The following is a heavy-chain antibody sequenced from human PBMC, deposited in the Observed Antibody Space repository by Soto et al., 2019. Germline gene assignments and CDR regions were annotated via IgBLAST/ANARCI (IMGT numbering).Heavy chain of an antibody. Sequence: PGGSLRLSCAASGFTFSSYSMNWVRQAPGKGLEWVSYISSSRSTIYYADSVKGRFTISRDNAKNSLYLQMNSLRDEDTAVYYCARDRSYYYDSRGYHDAFDIWGQGTTVTVSS. CDR3: ARDRSYYYDSRGYHDAFDI. V-gene: IGHV3-48*02. D-gene: IGHD3-22*01. CDR2: ISSSRSTI. CDR1: GFTFSSYS. J-gene: IGHJ3*02.